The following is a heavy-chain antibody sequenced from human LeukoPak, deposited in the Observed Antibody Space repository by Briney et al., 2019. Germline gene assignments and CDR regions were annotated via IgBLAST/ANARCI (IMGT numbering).Heavy chain of an antibody. V-gene: IGHV3-23*01. Sequence: GESLRLSCAASGFTFSSYAMSWVRQAPGKGLEWVSAISGSGGSTYYADSVKGRFTISRDNSKNTLYLQMNSLRAEDTAVYYCARPSSPHYYFDYWGQGTLVTVSS. CDR2: ISGSGGST. CDR1: GFTFSSYA. CDR3: ARPSSPHYYFDY. J-gene: IGHJ4*02.